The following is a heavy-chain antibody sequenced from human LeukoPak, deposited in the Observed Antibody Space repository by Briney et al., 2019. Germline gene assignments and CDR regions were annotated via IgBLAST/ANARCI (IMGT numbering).Heavy chain of an antibody. CDR3: ARAVAGHPD. D-gene: IGHD6-19*01. J-gene: IGHJ4*02. CDR2: INHSGYT. V-gene: IGHV4-34*01. CDR1: GVPFSNYY. Sequence: SETLSLTCAVSGVPFSNYYWSWVRQSPRQGLEWIGEINHSGYTNYNPSLKSRVTMSIETSKHQFSLILTSVTAADAGVYYCARAVAGHPDWGQGTLVTVSS.